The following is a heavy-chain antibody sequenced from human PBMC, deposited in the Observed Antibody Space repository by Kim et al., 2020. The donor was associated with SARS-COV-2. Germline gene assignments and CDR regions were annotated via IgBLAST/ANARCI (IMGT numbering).Heavy chain of an antibody. Sequence: VKGRFTISRDNAKNSLYLQMSSLRAEDTAVYYCARGSDVLLWFGESYFDYWGQGTLVTVSS. V-gene: IGHV3-21*01. CDR3: ARGSDVLLWFGESYFDY. J-gene: IGHJ4*02. D-gene: IGHD3-10*01.